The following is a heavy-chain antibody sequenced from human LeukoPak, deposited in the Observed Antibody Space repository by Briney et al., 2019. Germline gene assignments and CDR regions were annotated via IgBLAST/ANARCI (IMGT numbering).Heavy chain of an antibody. CDR1: GFTFSSYA. Sequence: GGSLRLSCAASGFTFSSYAMSWVRQAPGKGLEWVSAISGSGGSTYYADSVKGRFTISRDNSKNTLYLQMNSLRAEDTAVYSCAKGGEIQLWLCYFDYWAQEPLVPVSS. J-gene: IGHJ4*02. D-gene: IGHD5-18*01. CDR3: AKGGEIQLWLCYFDY. V-gene: IGHV3-23*01. CDR2: ISGSGGST.